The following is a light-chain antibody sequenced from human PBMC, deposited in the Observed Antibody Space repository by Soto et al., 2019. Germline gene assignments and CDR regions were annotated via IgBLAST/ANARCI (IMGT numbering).Light chain of an antibody. CDR1: QSVSSSY. J-gene: IGKJ3*01. V-gene: IGKV1-9*01. CDR2: AAS. Sequence: LTQSPGTLSLSPGERATLSCRASQSVSSSYLAWYQQKPGKAPKLLIYAASTLQSGAPSRFSGSGSGTEFTLTISSLQPEDFATYYCQQLNSYPPEFTFGPGTKVDIK. CDR3: QQLNSYPPEFT.